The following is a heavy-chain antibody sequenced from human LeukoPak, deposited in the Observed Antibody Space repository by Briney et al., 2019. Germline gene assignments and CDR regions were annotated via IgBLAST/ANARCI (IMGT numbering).Heavy chain of an antibody. V-gene: IGHV4-61*02. CDR3: ARGGGATRIDY. J-gene: IGHJ4*02. Sequence: SQTLSLTCSVSGDSIRSGTYYWSWLRQPAGKGLEWIGRIYTSGSTSYNPSLKSRVTISEDTSKNQFSLKLTSVTAADTAVYYCARGGGATRIDYWGQGTLVTVSS. D-gene: IGHD5-12*01. CDR1: GDSIRSGTYY. CDR2: IYTSGST.